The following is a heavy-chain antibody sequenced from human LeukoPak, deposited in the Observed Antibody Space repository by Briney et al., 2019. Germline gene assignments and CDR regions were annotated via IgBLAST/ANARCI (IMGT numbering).Heavy chain of an antibody. J-gene: IGHJ6*02. Sequence: GGSLRLSCAASGFTFSSYAMSWVRQAPGKGLEWVSAISGSGGSTYYADSVKGRFTISRDNSKNTLYLQMNSLRAEDTAVYYCAKVIGPGYSSGWYIPSGPYYYGMDVWGQGTTVTVSS. CDR1: GFTFSSYA. CDR3: AKVIGPGYSSGWYIPSGPYYYGMDV. D-gene: IGHD6-19*01. V-gene: IGHV3-23*01. CDR2: ISGSGGST.